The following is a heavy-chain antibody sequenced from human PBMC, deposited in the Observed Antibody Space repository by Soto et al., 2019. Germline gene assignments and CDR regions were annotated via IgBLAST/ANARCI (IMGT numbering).Heavy chain of an antibody. CDR3: AMGYSSSWYVDYQH. Sequence: QVHLVQSGAEVKKPGASVKVSCKASGYTFTSYDINWVRQATGQGLEWMGWINPSSGNTGYVQKFQGRVTMTRNISISTSYVELSSLRSEDTAVYFCAMGYSSSWYVDYQHWGQGTQVIVSS. V-gene: IGHV1-8*01. D-gene: IGHD6-13*01. CDR2: INPSSGNT. J-gene: IGHJ1*01. CDR1: GYTFTSYD.